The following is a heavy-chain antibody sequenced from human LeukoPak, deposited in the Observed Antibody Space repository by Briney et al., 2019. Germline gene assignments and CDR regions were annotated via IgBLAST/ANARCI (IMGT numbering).Heavy chain of an antibody. CDR3: AKDDAWVRYQD. Sequence: GGSLRLSCAASGFTFSSHGMNWVHQAPGKGLEWVSGISGSGVITYYADSVKGRFTISRDNSKNTLDLQMNSLRAEDTAVYYCAKDDAWVRYQDWGQGTLVTVSS. CDR1: GFTFSSHG. V-gene: IGHV3-23*01. D-gene: IGHD5-12*01. CDR2: ISGSGVIT. J-gene: IGHJ4*02.